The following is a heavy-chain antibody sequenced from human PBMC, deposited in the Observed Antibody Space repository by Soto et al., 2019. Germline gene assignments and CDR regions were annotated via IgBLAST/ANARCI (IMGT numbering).Heavy chain of an antibody. Sequence: SETLSLTCSVSDGSIGSSSYYFGWIRQPPGKGLEWIGSLYYTGTTYYNSSLKSRVTISADNSQNQFSLRLSSVTAADTAVYYCGAYCSRTSCYDWFDPWGQGTLVTVSS. CDR2: LYYTGTT. CDR1: DGSIGSSSYY. D-gene: IGHD2-2*01. V-gene: IGHV4-39*01. CDR3: GAYCSRTSCYDWFDP. J-gene: IGHJ5*02.